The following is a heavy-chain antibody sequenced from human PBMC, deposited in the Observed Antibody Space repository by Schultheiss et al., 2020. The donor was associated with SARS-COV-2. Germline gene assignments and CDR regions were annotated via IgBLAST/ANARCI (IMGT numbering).Heavy chain of an antibody. J-gene: IGHJ4*02. CDR2: IYHSGST. V-gene: IGHV4-4*02. D-gene: IGHD5-18*01. CDR1: GSTFNIYAM. Sequence: GSLRLSCVASGSTFNIYAMNWVRQAPGKGLEWIGEIYHSGSTNYNPSLKSRVTISVDKSKNQFSLKLSSVTAADTAVYYCARGVSGYSYGKADYWGQGTLVTVSS. CDR3: ARGVSGYSYGKADY.